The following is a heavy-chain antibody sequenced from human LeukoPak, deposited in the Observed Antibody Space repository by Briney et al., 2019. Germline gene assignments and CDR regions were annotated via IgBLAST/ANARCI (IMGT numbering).Heavy chain of an antibody. J-gene: IGHJ4*02. D-gene: IGHD4-11*01. CDR3: AKAGMTTVTPDY. V-gene: IGHV3-30-3*01. Sequence: PGGSLRLSCAASGFTFSRYAMHWVRQAPGKGLEWVAVISYDGSNEYYTDSVKGRFTISRDNSKNTLYLQMNSLRVEDTAVYYCAKAGMTTVTPDYWGQGTLVTVSS. CDR2: ISYDGSNE. CDR1: GFTFSRYA.